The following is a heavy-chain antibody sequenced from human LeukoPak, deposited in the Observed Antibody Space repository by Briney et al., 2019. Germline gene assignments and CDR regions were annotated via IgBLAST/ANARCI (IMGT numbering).Heavy chain of an antibody. D-gene: IGHD3-10*01. CDR1: GFIFSDYA. CDR3: AKGSGYTMVRGVNFDY. Sequence: PGGSLRLSCAASGFIFSDYAMSWVRQAPGKGLEWVSTISGSGHVTYFASSVKGRFTIFRDNSKNTLYLEMNSLRAEDTAVYYCAKGSGYTMVRGVNFDYWGQGTLVTVSS. J-gene: IGHJ4*02. V-gene: IGHV3-23*01. CDR2: ISGSGHVT.